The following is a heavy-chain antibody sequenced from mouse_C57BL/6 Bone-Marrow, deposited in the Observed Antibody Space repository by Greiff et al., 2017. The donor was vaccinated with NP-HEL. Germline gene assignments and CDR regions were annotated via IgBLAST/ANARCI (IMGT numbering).Heavy chain of an antibody. D-gene: IGHD2-1*01. Sequence: EVKLQESGGGLVKPGGSLKLSCAASGFTFSSYAMSWVRQTPEKRLEWVATISDGGSYTYYPDNVKGRFTISRDNAKNNLYLQMSHLKSEDTAMYYCARGYYGNSFAYWGQGTLVTVSA. J-gene: IGHJ3*01. CDR3: ARGYYGNSFAY. CDR1: GFTFSSYA. V-gene: IGHV5-4*03. CDR2: ISDGGSYT.